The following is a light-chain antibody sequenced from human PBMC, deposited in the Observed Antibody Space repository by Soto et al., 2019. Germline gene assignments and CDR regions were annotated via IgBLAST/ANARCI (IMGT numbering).Light chain of an antibody. V-gene: IGLV2-8*01. J-gene: IGLJ2*01. CDR1: ASNVGGYNY. CDR2: KSR. CDR3: SSYAGSNNVI. Sequence: QSALTQPPSASGSPGQSVTISCTGAASNVGGYNYVSWYQQHPGKAPKLIISKSRERPSGVPDRFSGSKSGNTASLTVSGLQAEDEAEYYCSSYAGSNNVIFGGLTKLTVL.